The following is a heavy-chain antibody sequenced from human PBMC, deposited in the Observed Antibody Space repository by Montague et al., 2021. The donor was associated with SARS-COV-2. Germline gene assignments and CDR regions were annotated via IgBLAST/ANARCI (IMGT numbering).Heavy chain of an antibody. CDR3: AREPEFGDYFDY. Sequence: SETLSLTCTVSGGSISSYYWSWIRQPPGKGLEWIGYIYYSGSTNYNPSLKSRVTIPVDTSKNQFSLKLSSVTAADTAVYYCAREPEFGDYFDYWGQGTLVTVSS. D-gene: IGHD3-10*01. V-gene: IGHV4-59*01. J-gene: IGHJ4*02. CDR2: IYYSGST. CDR1: GGSISSYY.